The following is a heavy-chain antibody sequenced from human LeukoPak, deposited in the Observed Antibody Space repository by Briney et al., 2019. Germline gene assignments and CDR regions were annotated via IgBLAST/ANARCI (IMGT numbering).Heavy chain of an antibody. CDR1: GGSFSGYY. V-gene: IGHV4-59*01. CDR2: IHYSGST. Sequence: SETLSLTCAVYGGSFSGYYWSWIRQPPGKGLEWIGYIHYSGSTNYNPSLKSRVTISVDTSKNQFSLKLSSVTAADTAVYYCARTTEGYCRGRSCYSYYYYMDVWGKGTTVAVSS. J-gene: IGHJ6*03. D-gene: IGHD2-15*01. CDR3: ARTTEGYCRGRSCYSYYYYMDV.